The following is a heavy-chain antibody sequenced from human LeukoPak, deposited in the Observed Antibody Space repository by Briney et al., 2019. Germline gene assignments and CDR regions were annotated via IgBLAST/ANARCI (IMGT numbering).Heavy chain of an antibody. V-gene: IGHV4-31*02. CDR3: ARRFYYDSTENWFDP. CDR1: GASISSGGYY. CDR2: IYYSGST. Sequence: SETLSLTCTVSGASISSGGYYWSWIRQHPGKGLEWIGYIYYSGSTYYNPSLKSRVTISVDTSKNQFSLRLSSVTAADTAVYYCARRFYYDSTENWFDPWGQGTLVTVSS. J-gene: IGHJ5*02. D-gene: IGHD3-22*01.